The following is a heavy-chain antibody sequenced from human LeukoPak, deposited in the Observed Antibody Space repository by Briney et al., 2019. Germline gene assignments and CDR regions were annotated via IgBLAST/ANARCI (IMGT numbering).Heavy chain of an antibody. J-gene: IGHJ6*02. CDR1: GGSISNYY. D-gene: IGHD6-13*01. CDR3: ARDTAAAGSYYYYGMDV. CDR2: IYYSGST. V-gene: IGHV4-59*01. Sequence: PSETLSLTCTVPGGSISNYYWSWIRQPPGEGLEWIGYIYYSGSTNYNPSLKSRVTISVDTSKNQFSLKLSSVTAADTAVYYCARDTAAAGSYYYYGMDVWGQGTTVTVSS.